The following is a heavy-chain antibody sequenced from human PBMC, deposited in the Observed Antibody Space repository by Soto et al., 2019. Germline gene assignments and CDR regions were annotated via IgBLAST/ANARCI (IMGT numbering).Heavy chain of an antibody. CDR2: ISHTGST. V-gene: IGHV4-30-2*01. CDR1: GGSISSGNSYS. CDR3: ARAVAPYLGTWFDP. D-gene: IGHD3-16*01. J-gene: IGHJ5*02. Sequence: QLQLQESGSGLVKPSQTLSLTCAVSGGSISSGNSYSWSWIRQPPGKGLEWIGSISHTGSTSYNPSLKGRVTMSVDKSKNQFSLKLSSVTAADMAVYYCARAVAPYLGTWFDPWGQGTLAIVSS.